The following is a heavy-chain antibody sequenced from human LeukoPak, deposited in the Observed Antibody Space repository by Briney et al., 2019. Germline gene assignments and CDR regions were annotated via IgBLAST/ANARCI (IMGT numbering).Heavy chain of an antibody. V-gene: IGHV4-4*02. J-gene: IGHJ4*02. CDR1: LDSTTSNF. Sequence: SETLSLTCAVSLDSTTSNFWSWVRQPPGKGLEWIGEIHRSGSPNYNPSLQSRVTISIDRSRNQIALELSSVTAADTAVYYCAREILGGFNPGAYWGQGTLVTVSS. CDR2: IHRSGSP. D-gene: IGHD1-14*01. CDR3: AREILGGFNPGAY.